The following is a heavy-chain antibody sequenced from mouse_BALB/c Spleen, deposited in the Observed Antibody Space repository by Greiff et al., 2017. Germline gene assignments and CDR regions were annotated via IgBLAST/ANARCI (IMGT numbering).Heavy chain of an antibody. V-gene: IGHV5-2*01. J-gene: IGHJ4*01. CDR1: EYEFPSHD. CDR2: INSDGGST. D-gene: IGHD2-4*01. Sequence: EVHLVESGGGLVQPGESLKLSCESNEYEFPSHDMSWVRKTPEKRLELVAAINSDGGSTYYPDTMERRFIISRDNTKKTLYLQMSSLRSEDTALYYCESNDYVGAMDYWGQGTSVTVSS. CDR3: ESNDYVGAMDY.